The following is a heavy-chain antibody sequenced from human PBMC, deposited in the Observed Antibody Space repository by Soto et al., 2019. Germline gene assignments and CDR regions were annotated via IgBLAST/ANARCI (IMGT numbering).Heavy chain of an antibody. CDR1: NSSLGAFH. D-gene: IGHD3-16*01. CDR3: ARSPLSYDYVRQTWREVGDSFDI. Sequence: TLSLTCAIYNSSLGAFHWTWIRQPPGKGLERIGELIHGGSTNYNPSLKSRVTFSLDTSKNQFSLQLMSVTAADTAVYYCARSPLSYDYVRQTWREVGDSFDIWGRGTLVTVSS. J-gene: IGHJ3*02. V-gene: IGHV4-34*12. CDR2: LIHGGST.